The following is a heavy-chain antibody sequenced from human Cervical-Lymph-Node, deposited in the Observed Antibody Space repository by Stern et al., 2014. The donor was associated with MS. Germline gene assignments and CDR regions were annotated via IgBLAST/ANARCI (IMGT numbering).Heavy chain of an antibody. V-gene: IGHV1-46*01. CDR3: AISNSDDY. Sequence: VQLVESGAEVKKPGASVKVSCKAFRYTYTSYNIHWVRQAPGKGLEWMGIINPSDGITNYTQKFQGRVTMTRDTSTGTVYMELSSLRSDDTAVYYCAISNSDDYWGQGTLVTVSS. CDR2: INPSDGIT. D-gene: IGHD4-11*01. J-gene: IGHJ4*02. CDR1: RYTYTSYN.